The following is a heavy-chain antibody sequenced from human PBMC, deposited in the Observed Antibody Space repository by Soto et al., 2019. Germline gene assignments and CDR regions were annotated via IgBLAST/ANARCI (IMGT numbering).Heavy chain of an antibody. D-gene: IGHD2-21*02. J-gene: IGHJ3*02. CDR1: GGSISSSSYY. Sequence: QLQLQESGPGLVKPSETLSLTCTVSGGSISSSSYYWGWIRQPPGKGLEWIGSIYYSGSTYYNPSLKSRVTISVDTSKTPFSLKLSSVTAADTAVYYCARRRSAVVTAPNAFDIWGQGTMVTVSS. V-gene: IGHV4-39*01. CDR2: IYYSGST. CDR3: ARRRSAVVTAPNAFDI.